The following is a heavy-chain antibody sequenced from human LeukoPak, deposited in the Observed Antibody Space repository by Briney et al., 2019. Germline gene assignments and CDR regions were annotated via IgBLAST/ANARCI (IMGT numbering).Heavy chain of an antibody. CDR2: TYPGDSDT. CDR1: GYSFTNYW. V-gene: IGHV5-51*01. J-gene: IGHJ4*02. CDR3: ARLIRWDRYDTSGFDY. Sequence: PGESLKISCKGSGYSFTNYWIGWARQMPGKGLEWMGITYPGDSDTRYSPSFQGQVTISADKSISTAYLQWSSLKASDTAMYHCARLIRWDRYDTSGFDYWGQGTLVTVSS. D-gene: IGHD3-22*01.